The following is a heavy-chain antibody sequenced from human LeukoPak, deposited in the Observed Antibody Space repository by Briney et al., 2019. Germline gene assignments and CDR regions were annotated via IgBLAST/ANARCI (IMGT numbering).Heavy chain of an antibody. CDR2: VSGSGAST. CDR3: ARVYSSSNYYYDRYCYYMDV. V-gene: IGHV3-23*01. Sequence: PGGSLRLSCATSGFSLESYAMRWVRQAPGKGMEWVSGVSGSGASTYYADSGKGRLTISRDRSKNTLYMPLNSLRVEDTAVYYCARVYSSSNYYYDRYCYYMDVWGRGTTVTVSS. CDR1: GFSLESYA. J-gene: IGHJ6*03. D-gene: IGHD3-22*01.